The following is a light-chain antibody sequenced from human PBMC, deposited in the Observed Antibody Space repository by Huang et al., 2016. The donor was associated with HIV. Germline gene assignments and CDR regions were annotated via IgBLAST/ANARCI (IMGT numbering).Light chain of an antibody. CDR1: PGVSVN. CDR3: QQCNRWPLT. V-gene: IGKV3-15*01. Sequence: EIVLTQSPATLYVSPGERATLSCRASPGVSVNLAWYQQKPGQAPRLLISGASTRATGIPARFSGSGSGTEFTLTISSLQSEDFAVYYCQQCNRWPLTFGGGTRVEIK. J-gene: IGKJ4*01. CDR2: GAS.